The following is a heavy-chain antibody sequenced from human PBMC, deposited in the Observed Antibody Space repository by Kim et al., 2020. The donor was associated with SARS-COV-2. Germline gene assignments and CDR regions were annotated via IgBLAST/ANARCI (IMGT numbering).Heavy chain of an antibody. J-gene: IGHJ6*02. CDR1: GGSFSGYY. D-gene: IGHD3-22*01. V-gene: IGHV4-34*01. Sequence: SETLSLTCAVYGGSFSGYYWSWIRQPPGKGLEWIGEINHSGSTNYNPSLKSRVTISVDTSKNQFSLKLSSVTAADTAVYYCARGSAGITMIVVVRAYYYYGMHVWGQGPTVTVSS. CDR3: ARGSAGITMIVVVRAYYYYGMHV. CDR2: INHSGST.